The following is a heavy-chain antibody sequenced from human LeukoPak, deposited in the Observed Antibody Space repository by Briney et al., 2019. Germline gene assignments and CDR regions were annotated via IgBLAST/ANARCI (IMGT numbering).Heavy chain of an antibody. D-gene: IGHD3-22*01. V-gene: IGHV4-31*03. Sequence: PSETLSLTCTVSGGSISSGGYYWSWLRQHPGTGLEWIGYIYYSGSTYYNPSLKSRVTISVDTSKNQFSLKLSSVTAADTAVYYCARDPNYYDSSGQNWYFDLWGRGTLVTVSS. CDR1: GGSISSGGYY. CDR3: ARDPNYYDSSGQNWYFDL. CDR2: IYYSGST. J-gene: IGHJ2*01.